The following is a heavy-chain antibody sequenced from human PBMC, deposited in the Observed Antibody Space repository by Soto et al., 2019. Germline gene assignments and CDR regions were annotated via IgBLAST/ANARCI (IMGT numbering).Heavy chain of an antibody. CDR1: GFTFDGYA. Sequence: GGSLRLSCAASGFTFDGYAMHWVRQAPGKGLEWVSGISWNSGSIGYADSVKGRFTISRDNAKNSLYLQMNSLRAEDTALYYCAKDIREVERVAGLLYYFDYWGQGTLVTVSS. CDR2: ISWNSGSI. CDR3: AKDIREVERVAGLLYYFDY. D-gene: IGHD6-19*01. V-gene: IGHV3-9*01. J-gene: IGHJ4*02.